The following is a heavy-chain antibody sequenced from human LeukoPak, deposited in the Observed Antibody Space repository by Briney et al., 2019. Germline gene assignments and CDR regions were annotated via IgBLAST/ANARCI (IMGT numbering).Heavy chain of an antibody. J-gene: IGHJ4*02. V-gene: IGHV3-21*01. CDR3: AREPYYDSSGYSPDY. Sequence: GGSLILSCAASGFTFSSYSMNWVRQAPGKGLEWVSSISSSSSYIYYADSVKGRFTISRDNAKNSLYLHMNSLIAEDTALYYCAREPYYDSSGYSPDYWGQGTLVTVSS. CDR1: GFTFSSYS. CDR2: ISSSSSYI. D-gene: IGHD3-22*01.